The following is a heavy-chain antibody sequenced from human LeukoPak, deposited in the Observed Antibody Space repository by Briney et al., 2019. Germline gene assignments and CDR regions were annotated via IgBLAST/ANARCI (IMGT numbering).Heavy chain of an antibody. CDR1: GYTLTELS. CDR3: ATTSGDYYYYCGMDV. J-gene: IGHJ6*02. CDR2: FDPEDGET. V-gene: IGHV1-24*01. Sequence: GSVKVSCKVSGYTLTELSMHWVRQAPGKGLEWMGGFDPEDGETIYAQKFQGRVTMTEDTSTDTAYMELSSLRSEDTAVYYCATTSGDYYYYCGMDVWGQGTTVTVSS.